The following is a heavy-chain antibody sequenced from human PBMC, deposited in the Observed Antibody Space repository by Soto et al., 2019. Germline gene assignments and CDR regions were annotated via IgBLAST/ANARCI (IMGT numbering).Heavy chain of an antibody. Sequence: SETLSLTCAVSGGSISSGGYSWSWIRQPPGKGLEWIGYIYHSGSTYYNPSLKSRVTISVDRSKNQFSLKLSSVTAADTAVYYCARLWFGEPVDYWGQGTLVTVSS. J-gene: IGHJ4*02. CDR1: GGSISSGGYS. D-gene: IGHD3-10*01. CDR2: IYHSGST. V-gene: IGHV4-30-2*01. CDR3: ARLWFGEPVDY.